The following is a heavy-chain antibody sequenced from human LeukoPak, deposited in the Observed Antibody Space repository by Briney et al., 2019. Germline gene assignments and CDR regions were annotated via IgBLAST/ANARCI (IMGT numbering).Heavy chain of an antibody. CDR2: ISGSGGST. CDR3: AKGGSGYCSGGSCYPFDY. D-gene: IGHD2-15*01. V-gene: IGHV3-23*01. J-gene: IGHJ4*02. CDR1: GFTFSSYA. Sequence: PGGSLRLSCAASGFTFSSYAMSWVRQAPGTGLDSVSAISGSGGSTYYADSVKGRFTISRDNSKNTLYLQMNSLRAEDTAVYYCAKGGSGYCSGGSCYPFDYWGQGTLVTVSS.